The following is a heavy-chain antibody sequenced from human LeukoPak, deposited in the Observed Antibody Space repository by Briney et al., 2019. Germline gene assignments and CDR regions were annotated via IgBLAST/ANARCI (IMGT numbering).Heavy chain of an antibody. D-gene: IGHD2-21*02. J-gene: IGHJ6*02. CDR1: GFTFSSYE. CDR3: ARVAYCGGDCHYYGMDV. V-gene: IGHV3-48*03. CDR2: ISSSGSTI. Sequence: PGGSLRLSCAASGFTFSSYEMNWVRQAPGKGLEWDSYISSSGSTIYYADSVKGRFTISRDNAKNSLYLQMNSLRAEDTAVYYCARVAYCGGDCHYYGMDVWGQGTTVTVSS.